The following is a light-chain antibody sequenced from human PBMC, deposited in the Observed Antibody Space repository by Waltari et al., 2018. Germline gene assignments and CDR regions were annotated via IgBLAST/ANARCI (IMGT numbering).Light chain of an antibody. CDR3: QQXYTXPT. V-gene: IGKV1-39*01. J-gene: IGKJ2*01. CDR2: VAS. Sequence: DIHLTQSPSSLSASVGDRIIITCRASQKIGIYLNWYQHKAGNAPTSLIFVASTLQSGVPSRISGSGSGTDFTLTISNLQPEDSATYXCQQXYTXPTFXQGTRLXI. CDR1: QKIGIY.